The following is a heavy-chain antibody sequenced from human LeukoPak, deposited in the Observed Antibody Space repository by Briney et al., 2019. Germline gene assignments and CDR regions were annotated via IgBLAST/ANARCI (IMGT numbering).Heavy chain of an antibody. CDR3: ARDLAVAGTMVEFDY. D-gene: IGHD6-19*01. J-gene: IGHJ4*02. Sequence: ASVKVSCKASGYTFTSYGISWVRQAPGQGLEWMGWISAYNGNTNYAQKLQGRVTMTTDTSTSTAYMELSSLRSDDTAVYYCARDLAVAGTMVEFDYWGQGTLVTVSS. V-gene: IGHV1-18*01. CDR2: ISAYNGNT. CDR1: GYTFTSYG.